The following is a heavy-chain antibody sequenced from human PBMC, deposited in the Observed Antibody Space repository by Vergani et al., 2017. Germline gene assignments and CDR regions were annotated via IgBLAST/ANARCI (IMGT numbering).Heavy chain of an antibody. J-gene: IGHJ6*03. CDR2: ISYDGSNK. Sequence: QVQLVESGGGVVQPGRSLRLSCAASGFTFSSYAMHWVRQAPGKGLEWVAVISYDGSNKYYADSVKGRFTISRDNSKNTLYLQMNSLRAEDTAVYYCARSGPYCSSTSCYVYYYYYYMDVWGKGP. CDR1: GFTFSSYA. D-gene: IGHD2-2*01. V-gene: IGHV3-30*01. CDR3: ARSGPYCSSTSCYVYYYYYYMDV.